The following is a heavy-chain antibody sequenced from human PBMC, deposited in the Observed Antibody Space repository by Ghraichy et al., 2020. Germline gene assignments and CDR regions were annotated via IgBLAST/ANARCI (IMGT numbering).Heavy chain of an antibody. D-gene: IGHD2-15*01. Sequence: GGSLRLSCAASGFTFSSYGMHWVRQAPGKGLEWVAVIWYDGSNKYYADSVKGRFTISRDNSKNTLYLQMNSLRAEDTAVYYCARRGYCSGGSCYSVGNYYYYYMDVWGKGTTVTVSS. CDR3: ARRGYCSGGSCYSVGNYYYYYMDV. J-gene: IGHJ6*03. CDR1: GFTFSSYG. CDR2: IWYDGSNK. V-gene: IGHV3-33*01.